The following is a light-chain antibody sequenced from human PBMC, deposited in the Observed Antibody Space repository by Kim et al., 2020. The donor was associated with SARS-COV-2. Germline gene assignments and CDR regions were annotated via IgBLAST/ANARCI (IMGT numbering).Light chain of an antibody. Sequence: EIVLTQPPGTLSLSPGERATLSCRASQTVSGSHLAWYQQKPGQTPRILIYDASYRVTSISDRFSGSGSGTDFTLTISRLQPEDFAVYYCQQYAATPFTFGGGTKVDIK. CDR1: QTVSGSH. J-gene: IGKJ4*01. CDR3: QQYAATPFT. V-gene: IGKV3-20*01. CDR2: DAS.